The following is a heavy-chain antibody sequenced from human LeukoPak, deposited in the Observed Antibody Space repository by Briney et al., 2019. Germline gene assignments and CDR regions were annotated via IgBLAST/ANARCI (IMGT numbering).Heavy chain of an antibody. CDR3: AKGDYDYVWGSYRYSPYFDY. CDR1: GFTFSSYG. CDR2: ISGSGGST. V-gene: IGHV3-23*01. D-gene: IGHD3-16*02. Sequence: QSGGSLRLSCAASGFTFSSYGMSWVRQAPGKGLEWVSAISGSGGSTYYADSVKGRFTISRDNSKNTLYLQMNSLRAEDTAVYYCAKGDYDYVWGSYRYSPYFDYWGQGTLVTVSS. J-gene: IGHJ4*02.